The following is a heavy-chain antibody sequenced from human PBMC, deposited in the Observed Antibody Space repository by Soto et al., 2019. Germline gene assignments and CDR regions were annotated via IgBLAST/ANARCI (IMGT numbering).Heavy chain of an antibody. V-gene: IGHV5-51*01. Sequence: GESLKISCKGSGHSFTSYWIGWVRQMPGKGLEWMGIIYPGDSDTRYSPSFQGQVTISADKSISTAYLQWSSLKASDTAMYYCAMGPYYYDSSGPQSYYYGMDVWGQGTTVTVSS. CDR3: AMGPYYYDSSGPQSYYYGMDV. CDR2: IYPGDSDT. J-gene: IGHJ6*02. D-gene: IGHD3-22*01. CDR1: GHSFTSYW.